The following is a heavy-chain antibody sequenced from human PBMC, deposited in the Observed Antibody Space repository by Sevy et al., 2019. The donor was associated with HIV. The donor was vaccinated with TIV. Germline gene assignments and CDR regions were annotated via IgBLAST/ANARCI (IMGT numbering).Heavy chain of an antibody. V-gene: IGHV4-38-2*02. Sequence: SETLSLTCSVSGFSISSGYFWGWVRQPPGKGLEWIGSIYLTGTTYYNPSLKRRVTISVDTSKNQISLRLSSVTAADAAVYCCARVLLRLGELSSMDSWGQGTPVTVSS. D-gene: IGHD3-16*02. CDR1: GFSISSGYF. J-gene: IGHJ4*02. CDR2: IYLTGTT. CDR3: ARVLLRLGELSSMDS.